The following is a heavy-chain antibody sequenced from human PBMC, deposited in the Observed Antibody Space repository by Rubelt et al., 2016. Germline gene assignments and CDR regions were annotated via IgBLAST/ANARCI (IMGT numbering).Heavy chain of an antibody. Sequence: GLEWMGRINPNSGGTNYAQKFQGRVTMTTDTSTSTAYLELRSLRSDDTAVYYCAREVLAVAGTNYFDYWGQGTLVTVSS. V-gene: IGHV1-18*01. D-gene: IGHD6-19*01. CDR2: INPNSGGT. CDR3: AREVLAVAGTNYFDY. J-gene: IGHJ4*02.